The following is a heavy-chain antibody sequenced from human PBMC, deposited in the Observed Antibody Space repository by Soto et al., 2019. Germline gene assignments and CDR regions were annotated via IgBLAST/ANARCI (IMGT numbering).Heavy chain of an antibody. CDR1: GGSISSGGYY. CDR2: IYYSGST. Sequence: QVQLQESGPGLVKPSQTLSLTCTVSGGSISSGGYYWSWIRQHPGKGLEWIGYIYYSGSTYYNPSLKSRVNISVDTSKNQFSLKLSSVTAADTAVYYCARDNWATVYGSGRNRLNWFDPWGQGTLVTVSS. J-gene: IGHJ5*02. V-gene: IGHV4-31*03. D-gene: IGHD3-10*01. CDR3: ARDNWATVYGSGRNRLNWFDP.